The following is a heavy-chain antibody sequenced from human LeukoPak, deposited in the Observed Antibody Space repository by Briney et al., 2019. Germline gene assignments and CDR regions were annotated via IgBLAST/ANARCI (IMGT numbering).Heavy chain of an antibody. V-gene: IGHV5-10-1*01. CDR2: IDPRDSYT. D-gene: IGHD4-17*01. CDR3: ATGASKVTTDFANY. Sequence: GESLTISRKASGYSFTNYWISWVRQMPGKGLDWMGRIDPRDSYTKYSPSFEGHVTISVDKSISSAFLQWNSLKASDSAMYYCATGASKVTTDFANYWGQGTQVAVSS. CDR1: GYSFTNYW. J-gene: IGHJ4*02.